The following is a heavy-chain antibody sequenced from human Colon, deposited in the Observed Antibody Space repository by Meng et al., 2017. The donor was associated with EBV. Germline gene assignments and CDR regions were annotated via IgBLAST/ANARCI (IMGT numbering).Heavy chain of an antibody. CDR2: IYHGVNI. CDR3: VRDTRRGGGWFDP. Sequence: QVQLQGAGSGLGRPSPTLSLTCAVSGDSNTRGDYSWTWIRQPPGKGLEWIGYIYHGVNIFYTPSLRSRVTISVDKSRNQFSLKLTSVSAADTAVYYCVRDTRRGGGWFDPCGQGTLVTVSS. CDR1: GDSNTRGDYS. D-gene: IGHD3-10*01. J-gene: IGHJ5*02. V-gene: IGHV4-30-2*01.